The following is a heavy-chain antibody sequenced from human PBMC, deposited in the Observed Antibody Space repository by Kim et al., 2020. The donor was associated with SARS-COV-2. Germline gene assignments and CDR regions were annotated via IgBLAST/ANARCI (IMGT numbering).Heavy chain of an antibody. D-gene: IGHD3-10*01. Sequence: SETLSLTCTVSGYSISSGYYWGWIRQPPGKGLEWIGSIYHSGSTYYNPSLKSRVTISVDTSKNQFSLKLSSVTAADTAVYYCARVEGPLLRFSVEFSYFDYWGQGTLVTVSS. CDR1: GYSISSGYY. CDR2: IYHSGST. CDR3: ARVEGPLLRFSVEFSYFDY. J-gene: IGHJ4*02. V-gene: IGHV4-38-2*02.